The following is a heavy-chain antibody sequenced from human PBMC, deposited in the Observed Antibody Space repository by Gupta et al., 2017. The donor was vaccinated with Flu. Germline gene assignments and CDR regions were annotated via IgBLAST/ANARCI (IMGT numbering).Heavy chain of an antibody. D-gene: IGHD3-22*01. Sequence: QVQLVQSGAEVKKPGSSVKVSCKASGGTFSSYAISWVRQAPGQGLEWMGGIIPIFGTANYAQKFQGRVTITADKSTSTAYMELSSLRSEDTAVYYCASPDMRRDSSGHILAFDIWGQGTMVTVSS. CDR1: GGTFSSYA. V-gene: IGHV1-69*06. CDR3: ASPDMRRDSSGHILAFDI. J-gene: IGHJ3*02. CDR2: IIPIFGTA.